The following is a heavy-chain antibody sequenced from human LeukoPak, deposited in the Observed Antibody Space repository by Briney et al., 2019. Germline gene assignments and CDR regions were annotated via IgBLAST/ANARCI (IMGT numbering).Heavy chain of an antibody. V-gene: IGHV3-49*04. CDR2: IRSKAYGGTT. CDR3: TRMGIVLLWFGECDY. Sequence: GRSLRLSCTASGFTFGDYAMSWVRQAPGKGLEWVGFIRSKAYGGTTEYAASVKGRFSISRDDSKSIAYLQMNSLKTEDTAVYYCTRMGIVLLWFGECDYWGQGTLVTVSS. J-gene: IGHJ4*02. D-gene: IGHD3-10*01. CDR1: GFTFGDYA.